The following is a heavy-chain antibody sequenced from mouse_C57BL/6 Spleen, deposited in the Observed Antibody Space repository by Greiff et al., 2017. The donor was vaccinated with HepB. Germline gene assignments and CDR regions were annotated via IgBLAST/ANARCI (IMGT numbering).Heavy chain of an antibody. CDR1: GYTFTSYW. J-gene: IGHJ4*01. Sequence: VQLQQSGAELVMPGASVKLSCKASGYTFTSYWMHWVKQRPGQGLEWIGEIDPSASYTNYNQKFKGKSTLTVDKSSSTAYMQLSSLTSEDSAVYYCARLITTVVATPMDYWGQGTSVTVSS. CDR2: IDPSASYT. CDR3: ARLITTVVATPMDY. V-gene: IGHV1-69*01. D-gene: IGHD1-1*01.